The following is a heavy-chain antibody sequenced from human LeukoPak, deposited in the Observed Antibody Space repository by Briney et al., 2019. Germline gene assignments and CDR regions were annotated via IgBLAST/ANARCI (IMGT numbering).Heavy chain of an antibody. D-gene: IGHD6-13*01. V-gene: IGHV4-39*06. CDR2: IYYSGST. J-gene: IGHJ6*03. Sequence: SETLSLTCTVSGGSISSSSYYWGWIRQPPGKGLEWIGSIYYSGSTYYNPSLKSRVTISVDTSKNQFTLKLSSVTAADTAVYYCARGVSSSWYGYYYYYYMDVWGKGTTVTVSS. CDR3: ARGVSSSWYGYYYYYYMDV. CDR1: GGSISSSSYY.